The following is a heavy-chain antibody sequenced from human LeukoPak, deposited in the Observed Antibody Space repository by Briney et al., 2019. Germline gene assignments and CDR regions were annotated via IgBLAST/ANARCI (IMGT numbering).Heavy chain of an antibody. CDR3: ARGYSYGYRDYFDY. Sequence: GESLKISCKASGYTFTGYAISWVRQAPGQGLEWMGWISTYNANTNYAQNLQGRVTMTTDTSTSTAYMELRSLRSDDTAVYYCARGYSYGYRDYFDYWGQGTLVTVSS. J-gene: IGHJ4*02. V-gene: IGHV1-18*01. CDR1: GYTFTGYA. D-gene: IGHD5-18*01. CDR2: ISTYNANT.